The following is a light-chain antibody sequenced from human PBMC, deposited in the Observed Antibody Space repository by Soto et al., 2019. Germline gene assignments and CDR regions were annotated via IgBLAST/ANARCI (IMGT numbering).Light chain of an antibody. V-gene: IGLV2-14*01. CDR2: EVS. J-gene: IGLJ1*01. CDR1: SGDVGGYKF. Sequence: SALTQPASVSGYPGQSITSYCTGTSGDVGGYKFVSWYQQHPGKAPKLMIYEVSNRPSGVSNRFSGSKSGNTASLTISGLQAEDETDYYCFSYTSSGTYVFGTGPKVTVL. CDR3: FSYTSSGTYV.